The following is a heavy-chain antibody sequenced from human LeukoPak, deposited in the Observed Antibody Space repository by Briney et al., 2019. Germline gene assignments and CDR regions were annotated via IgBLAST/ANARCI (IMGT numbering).Heavy chain of an antibody. D-gene: IGHD3-3*01. CDR1: GGSFSGYY. Sequence: PSETLSLTCAVYGGSFSGYYWSWIRQPPGKGLEWIGEINHSGSTNYNPSLKSRVTISVDTSKNQFSLKLSSVTAADTAVYYCARVGLRFLEWLPIHDAFDIWGQGTMVTVSS. CDR3: ARVGLRFLEWLPIHDAFDI. CDR2: INHSGST. V-gene: IGHV4-34*01. J-gene: IGHJ3*02.